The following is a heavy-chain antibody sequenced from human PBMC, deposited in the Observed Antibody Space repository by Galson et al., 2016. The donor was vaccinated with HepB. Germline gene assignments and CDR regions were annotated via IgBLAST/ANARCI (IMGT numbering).Heavy chain of an antibody. CDR1: GFTFSDYA. D-gene: IGHD3-10*01. V-gene: IGHV3-23*01. J-gene: IGHJ6*02. CDR2: ISGNGGNR. Sequence: SLRLSCAASGFTFSDYAMNWVRQVPGKGLEWVSGISGNGGNRFYADSVKGRFTIFRDNSKNMLYMQMNSLTAEDTALYYCAKDMADYGMDVWGQGIPVTVSS. CDR3: AKDMADYGMDV.